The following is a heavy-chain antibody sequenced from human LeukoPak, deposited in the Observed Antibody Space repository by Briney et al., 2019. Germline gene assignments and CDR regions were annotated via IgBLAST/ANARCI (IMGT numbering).Heavy chain of an antibody. V-gene: IGHV1-2*02. J-gene: IGHJ3*02. CDR1: GYTFTGYY. CDR2: INPNSGGT. CDR3: ARDYCSGGSCYLGAFDI. D-gene: IGHD2-15*01. Sequence: ASVKVSCKASGYTFTGYYMHWVRQAPGQGLDWMGWINPNSGGTNYAQKFQGRVTMTRDTSISTAYVELRRLRCDDTAVYYCARDYCSGGSCYLGAFDIWGQGTMVTVSS.